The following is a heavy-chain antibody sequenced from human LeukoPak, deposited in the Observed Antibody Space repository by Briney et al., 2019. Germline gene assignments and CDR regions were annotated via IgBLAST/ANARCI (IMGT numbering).Heavy chain of an antibody. D-gene: IGHD2-21*01. Sequence: PSETLSLTCKVSGGPISGYYWSWIRQPAGKGLEWIGRLDSSGSTNYNSSLKSRVTMSIDGPQFSLRLTSVTAADTAIYYCARGTSCGSKCFFDYWGQGILVTVSS. CDR1: GGPISGYY. J-gene: IGHJ4*02. CDR2: LDSSGST. V-gene: IGHV4-4*07. CDR3: ARGTSCGSKCFFDY.